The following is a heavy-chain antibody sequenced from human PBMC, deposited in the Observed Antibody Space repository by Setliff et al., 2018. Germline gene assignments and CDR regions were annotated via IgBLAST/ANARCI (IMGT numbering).Heavy chain of an antibody. J-gene: IGHJ6*03. CDR2: INQDGSEK. CDR1: GFTFSSFW. CDR3: AKGGPYYYYYMDV. V-gene: IGHV3-7*01. Sequence: GSLRLSCAASGFTFSSFWMAWVRQSPGRGLEWVANINQDGSEKHYVDSVKGRVAVSRDNSRNTLYLEMNSLRPEDTAMYYCAKGGPYYYYYMDVWGKGTMVTVSS.